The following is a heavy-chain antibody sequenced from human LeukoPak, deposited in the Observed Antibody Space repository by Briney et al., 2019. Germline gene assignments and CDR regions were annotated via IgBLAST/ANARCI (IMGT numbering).Heavy chain of an antibody. Sequence: PGGSLRLSCAASGFTFDDYAMHWVRQAPGKGLEWVSGISWNSGSIGYADSVKGRFTISRDNAKNSLYLQMNSLRAEGTALYYCAKDIPIDYWGQGTLVTVSS. CDR2: ISWNSGSI. CDR1: GFTFDDYA. V-gene: IGHV3-9*01. CDR3: AKDIPIDY. J-gene: IGHJ4*02.